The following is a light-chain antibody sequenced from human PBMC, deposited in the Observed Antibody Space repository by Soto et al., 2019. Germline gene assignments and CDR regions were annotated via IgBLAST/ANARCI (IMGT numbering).Light chain of an antibody. V-gene: IGKV3-20*01. Sequence: EMVLTQSPATLSLSPGEKAPLSCRASQSVSSSYLAWYQQKPGQAPRLLIYGASSRATGIPDRFSGSGSGTDFTLTISRLEPEDFAVYYCQQYGSSPFTFGPGTKVDIK. CDR2: GAS. J-gene: IGKJ3*01. CDR1: QSVSSSY. CDR3: QQYGSSPFT.